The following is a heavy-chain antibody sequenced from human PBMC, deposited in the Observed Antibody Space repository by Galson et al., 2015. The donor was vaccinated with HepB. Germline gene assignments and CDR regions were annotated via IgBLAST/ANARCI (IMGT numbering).Heavy chain of an antibody. D-gene: IGHD6-13*01. CDR2: INPNSGGT. CDR3: ARASIAAAGPYYYYYGMDV. V-gene: IGHV1-2*04. Sequence: SVKVSCKASGYTFTGYYMHWVRQAPGQGLEWMGWINPNSGGTNYAQKFQGWVTMTRDTSISTAYMELSRLRSDDTAVYYCARASIAAAGPYYYYYGMDVWGQGTTVTVSS. CDR1: GYTFTGYY. J-gene: IGHJ6*02.